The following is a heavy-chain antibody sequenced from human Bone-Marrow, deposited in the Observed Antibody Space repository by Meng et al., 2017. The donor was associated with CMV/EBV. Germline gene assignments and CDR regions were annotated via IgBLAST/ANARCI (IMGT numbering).Heavy chain of an antibody. CDR3: ATVVALTTVTTRDYVAPYNWFDP. D-gene: IGHD4-11*01. V-gene: IGHV1-2*02. J-gene: IGHJ5*02. Sequence: ASVKVSCKASGYTFTGYYMHWVRQAPGQGLEWMGWINPNSGGTNYAQKFQGRVTMTRDTSISTAYMELSRLRSEDTAVYYCATVVALTTVTTRDYVAPYNWFDPWGQGTLVTVSS. CDR2: INPNSGGT. CDR1: GYTFTGYY.